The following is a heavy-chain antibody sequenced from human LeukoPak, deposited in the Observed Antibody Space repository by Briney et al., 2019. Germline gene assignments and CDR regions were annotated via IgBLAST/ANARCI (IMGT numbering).Heavy chain of an antibody. D-gene: IGHD6-13*01. V-gene: IGHV4-39*07. Sequence: SETLSLTCTVSGGSISSSSYYWGWLRQPPGKGLEWIGSIYYSGSTNYNPSLKSRVTISVDTSKNQFSLKLSSVTAADTAVYYCARGGSSSQFDYWGQGTLVTVSS. CDR1: GGSISSSSYY. CDR2: IYYSGST. J-gene: IGHJ4*02. CDR3: ARGGSSSQFDY.